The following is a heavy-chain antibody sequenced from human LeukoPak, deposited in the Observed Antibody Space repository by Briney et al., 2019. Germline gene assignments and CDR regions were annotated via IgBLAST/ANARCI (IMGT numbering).Heavy chain of an antibody. J-gene: IGHJ4*02. D-gene: IGHD3-9*01. CDR2: ISWNSGSI. Sequence: GGSLRLSGAASGFIFDDYAMHWVRQAPGKGLEWVSGISWNSGSIGYADSVKGRFTISRDNAKNSLYLQMNSLRAEDTALYYCAKDIGYDILTGPYFDYWGQGTLVTVSS. CDR1: GFIFDDYA. CDR3: AKDIGYDILTGPYFDY. V-gene: IGHV3-9*01.